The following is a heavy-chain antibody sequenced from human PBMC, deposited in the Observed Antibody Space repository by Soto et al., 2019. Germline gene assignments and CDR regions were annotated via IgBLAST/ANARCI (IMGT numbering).Heavy chain of an antibody. CDR3: TSDTFGLRDT. D-gene: IGHD3-16*01. J-gene: IGHJ5*02. V-gene: IGHV3-74*01. CDR2: INPAGTIT. Sequence: PGGSLRLSCAASGFPFSRYWMHWVRQTPGKGLVWVSRINPAGTITNYADSVGGRFTISRDNADSAVFLQMNSLSAEDTAIYYCTSDTFGLRDTWGQGTLVTVSS. CDR1: GFPFSRYW.